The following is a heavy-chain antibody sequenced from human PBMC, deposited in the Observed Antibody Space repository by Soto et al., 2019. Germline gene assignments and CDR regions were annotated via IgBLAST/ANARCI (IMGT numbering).Heavy chain of an antibody. CDR2: IDGCNSYT. CDR1: VSSVRSYS. V-gene: IGHV5-10-1*01. J-gene: IGHJ4*02. CDR3: AGHYYSSAASDY. D-gene: IGHD3-22*01. Sequence: GESLKNSSPPCVSSVRSYSISCLRQIHGRGYEWLGKIDGCNSYTKPNPSFEGHVTMSVDESISTAYLQSNSLKAPDTATYFCAGHYYSSAASDYGGQGTVVTVSS.